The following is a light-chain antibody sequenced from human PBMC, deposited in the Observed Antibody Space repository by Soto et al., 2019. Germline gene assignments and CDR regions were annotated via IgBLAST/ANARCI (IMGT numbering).Light chain of an antibody. V-gene: IGKV1-27*01. J-gene: IGKJ3*01. CDR1: QGISSY. CDR3: QKYNWPPFT. Sequence: DIQMTQSPSSLSASVGDRVTISCRASQGISSYLAWYQQKPGKAPRLLIYAASTLQSGVSFRFTGSGSGIDFTLTISSLQPEDVATYYCQKYNWPPFTFGPGTKVDIK. CDR2: AAS.